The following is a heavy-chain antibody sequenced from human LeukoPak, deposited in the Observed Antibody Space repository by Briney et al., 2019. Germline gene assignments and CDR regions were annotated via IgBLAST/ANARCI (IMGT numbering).Heavy chain of an antibody. CDR1: VGTFSSYA. CDR3: ARVIGTNFDWLFPDAFDI. CDR2: IIPILGIA. V-gene: IGHV1-69*04. D-gene: IGHD3-9*01. J-gene: IGHJ3*02. Sequence: SVKVSCKASVGTFSSYAISWVRQAPGQGLEWMGRIIPILGIANYAQKFQGRVTITADKSTSTAYMELSSLRSEDTAVYYCARVIGTNFDWLFPDAFDIWGQGTMVTVSS.